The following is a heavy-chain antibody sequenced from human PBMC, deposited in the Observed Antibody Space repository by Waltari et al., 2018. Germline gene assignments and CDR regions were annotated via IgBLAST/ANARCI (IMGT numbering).Heavy chain of an antibody. Sequence: QVQLQQWGAGLLKPSETLSLTCAVYGGSFSGYYWSWIRQPPGKGLEWIGEINHSGSTNYNPSLKSRVTISVDTSKNQFSLKLSSVTAADTAVYYCANLGTRYYDFWSGYYPRGDYYGMDVWGQGTTVTVSS. CDR2: INHSGST. CDR1: GGSFSGYY. CDR3: ANLGTRYYDFWSGYYPRGDYYGMDV. V-gene: IGHV4-34*01. D-gene: IGHD3-3*01. J-gene: IGHJ6*02.